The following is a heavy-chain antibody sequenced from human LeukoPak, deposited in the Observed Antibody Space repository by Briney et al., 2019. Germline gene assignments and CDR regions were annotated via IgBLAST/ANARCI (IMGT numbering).Heavy chain of an antibody. J-gene: IGHJ6*03. V-gene: IGHV3-23*01. CDR3: AKGGAATMRDGYNYYYYYMEV. CDR1: GLTFSSHA. Sequence: GGSLRLSCAASGLTFSSHAMSWVRQAPEKGLEWVSLISGSGGHTYYGDSVKGRFTISRDNSTNRLYLQMNSLRPEDTAVYYCAKGGAATMRDGYNYYYYYMEVWGRGTTVTVSS. CDR2: ISGSGGHT. D-gene: IGHD5-24*01.